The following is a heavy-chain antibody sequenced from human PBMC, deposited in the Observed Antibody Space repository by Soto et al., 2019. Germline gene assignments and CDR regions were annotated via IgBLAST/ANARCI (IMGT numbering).Heavy chain of an antibody. D-gene: IGHD6-13*01. J-gene: IGHJ4*02. CDR2: IYSSGST. V-gene: IGHV4-39*01. CDR3: ARREKAAAGNFDY. Sequence: PSETLSLTCAVSGVSITTSSFYWGWILQPPGKGLEWIGSIYSSGSTFCNPSLKSRVTISVDTSKNQFSLKLNSVTAADTAVYFCARREKAAAGNFDYWGQGTLVTVSS. CDR1: GVSITTSSFY.